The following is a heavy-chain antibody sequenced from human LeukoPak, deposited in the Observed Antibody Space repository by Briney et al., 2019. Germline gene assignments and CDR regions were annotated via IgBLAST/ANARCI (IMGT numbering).Heavy chain of an antibody. CDR2: IYYSGST. Sequence: SETLSLTCTVSGGSISSYYWSWIRQPPGKGLEWIGYIYYSGSTNYNPSLKSRVTISVDTSKNQFSLKLGSVTAADTAVYYCARGITMVRGVHNWFDPWGQGTLVTVSS. CDR3: ARGITMVRGVHNWFDP. CDR1: GGSISSYY. J-gene: IGHJ5*02. D-gene: IGHD3-10*01. V-gene: IGHV4-59*01.